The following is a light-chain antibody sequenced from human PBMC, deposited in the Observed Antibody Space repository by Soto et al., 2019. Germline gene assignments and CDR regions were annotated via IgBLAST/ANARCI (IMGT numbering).Light chain of an antibody. CDR3: SSYAGVNIDVV. J-gene: IGLJ3*02. CDR2: EVT. V-gene: IGLV2-8*01. Sequence: QSALTQPPSASGSPGQSVTISCTGTSSDVGGYGYVSWYQQHTGKAPKLMIFEVTKRASGVPNGLSGSKSGNTASLTVSGLQAADEADYYSSSYAGVNIDVVFGGGTQLTVL. CDR1: SSDVGGYGY.